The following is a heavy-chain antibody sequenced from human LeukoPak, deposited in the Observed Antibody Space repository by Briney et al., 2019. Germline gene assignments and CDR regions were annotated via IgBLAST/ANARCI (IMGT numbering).Heavy chain of an antibody. D-gene: IGHD3-16*01. J-gene: IGHJ5*02. V-gene: IGHV5-51*01. CDR2: ISPGDSGI. CDR1: GYSFTNFW. CDR3: AAGGASAP. Sequence: GESLKISCKGSGYSFTNFWIGWVRQMPGKGLEWMGVISPGDSGIRYSPSFQGQVTISVDKSTSTAYLQWSSLKGSDSAMYYCAAGGASAPWGQGTLVTVSS.